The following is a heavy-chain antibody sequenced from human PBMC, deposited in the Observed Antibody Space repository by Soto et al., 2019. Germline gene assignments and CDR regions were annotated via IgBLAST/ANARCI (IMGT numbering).Heavy chain of an antibody. CDR1: GYTFTSYD. CDR2: MNPNSGNT. Sequence: QVQRVQSGAEVKKPGASVKVSCKASGYTFTSYDINWVRQATGQGLEWMGWMNPNSGNTGYAQKFQGRVTMTRNTSMSTAYRELSSLRSEDTDVYYCARGKQWNYGNYQYYMDVWGKGTTVTVSS. D-gene: IGHD1-7*01. CDR3: ARGKQWNYGNYQYYMDV. V-gene: IGHV1-8*01. J-gene: IGHJ6*03.